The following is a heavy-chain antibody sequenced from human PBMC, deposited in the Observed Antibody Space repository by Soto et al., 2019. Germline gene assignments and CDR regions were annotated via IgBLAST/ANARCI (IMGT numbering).Heavy chain of an antibody. CDR1: GFSLSTSGVG. Sequence: QITLKESGPTLVKPTQTLTLTCTFSGFSLSTSGVGVGWIRQPPGKALEWLALIYWDDDKRYSPSLKSSLTITKDTSKNQVVLTMTNMDPVDTATYYCAHFSLGVLDILTGPHPWGQGTLVTVSS. CDR3: AHFSLGVLDILTGPHP. CDR2: IYWDDDK. V-gene: IGHV2-5*02. D-gene: IGHD3-9*01. J-gene: IGHJ5*02.